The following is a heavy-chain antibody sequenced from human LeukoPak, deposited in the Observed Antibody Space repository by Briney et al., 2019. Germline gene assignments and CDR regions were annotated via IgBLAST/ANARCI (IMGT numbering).Heavy chain of an antibody. J-gene: IGHJ3*02. CDR2: ISYSGST. CDR3: ARDIVVVPAATGGFDAFDI. CDR1: GGSISNYY. Sequence: SETLSLTCTVSGGSISNYYWCWIRQPPGKGLEWIGYISYSGSTDYNPSLKSRVTISVDTSKSQFSLKLSSVTAADTAVYYCARDIVVVPAATGGFDAFDIWGQGTMVTVSS. D-gene: IGHD2-2*01. V-gene: IGHV4-59*12.